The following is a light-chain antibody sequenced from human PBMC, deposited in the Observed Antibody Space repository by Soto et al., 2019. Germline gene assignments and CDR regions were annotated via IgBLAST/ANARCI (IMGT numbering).Light chain of an antibody. CDR3: AAWDKSLNVVV. CDR2: TDN. V-gene: IGLV1-44*01. Sequence: QSVLTQPPSVSGTPGQRVTISCSGSTSNVGTNTVSWYQQLPGRAPKLLIYTDNQRPSWVPDRISDSKSGTSASLGISGLQSEDEADYYCAAWDKSLNVVVFGGGTKLTVL. CDR1: TSNVGTNT. J-gene: IGLJ2*01.